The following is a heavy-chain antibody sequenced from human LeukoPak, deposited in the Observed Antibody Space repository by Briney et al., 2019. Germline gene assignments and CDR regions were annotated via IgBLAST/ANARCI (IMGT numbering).Heavy chain of an antibody. CDR1: GFTVSNNY. J-gene: IGHJ4*02. CDR3: ARDLNY. CDR2: IDTGVNT. V-gene: IGHV3-53*01. Sequence: GGSLRLSCAASGFTVSNNYMSWVRQAPGKGLEWVSIIDTGVNTYYADSVKGRFTISRDNSKNTLYLQMNSLRAEDTAVYYCARDLNYWGQGTLVTVSS.